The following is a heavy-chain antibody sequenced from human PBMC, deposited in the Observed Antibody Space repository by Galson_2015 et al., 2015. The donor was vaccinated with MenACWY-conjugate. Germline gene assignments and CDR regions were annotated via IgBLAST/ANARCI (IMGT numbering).Heavy chain of an antibody. Sequence: SVKVSCKASGYTFKSYAIHWVRQAPGQRLEWMGWIDPANGNARYSQQFQGRVTITRDTSATTAYMEMTSLRSEDTAVFYCARGGLDDWGQGTLGTVSS. J-gene: IGHJ4*02. V-gene: IGHV1-3*01. CDR2: IDPANGNA. CDR1: GYTFKSYA. D-gene: IGHD3-10*01. CDR3: ARGGLDD.